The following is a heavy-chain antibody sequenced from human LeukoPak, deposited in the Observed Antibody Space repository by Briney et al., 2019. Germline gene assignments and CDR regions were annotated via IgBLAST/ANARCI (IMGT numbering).Heavy chain of an antibody. CDR1: GFSLSSGGVG. Sequence: SGPTLVNPTQTLTLTCTFSGFSLSSGGVGVGWIRQPPGKALECLALIYWDDDQRYSPSLKSRLTITKDTSKNQVVLTMTNMDPVDTASYYCALAAPGDGFDLWGQGTMVTVSS. CDR3: ALAAPGDGFDL. J-gene: IGHJ3*01. V-gene: IGHV2-5*02. CDR2: IYWDDDQ. D-gene: IGHD6-6*01.